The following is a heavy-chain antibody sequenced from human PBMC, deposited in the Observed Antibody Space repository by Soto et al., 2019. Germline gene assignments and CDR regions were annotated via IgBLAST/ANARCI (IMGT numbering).Heavy chain of an antibody. J-gene: IGHJ4*02. Sequence: PSETLSLTCTVSGGSISSGDYYWSWIRQPPGKGLEWIGYIYYSGSTYYNPSLKSRVTISVDTSKNQLSLKLSSVTAADTAVYYCARETTVVTLEIDYWGQGTLVTVSS. CDR1: GGSISSGDYY. V-gene: IGHV4-30-4*01. D-gene: IGHD4-17*01. CDR2: IYYSGST. CDR3: ARETTVVTLEIDY.